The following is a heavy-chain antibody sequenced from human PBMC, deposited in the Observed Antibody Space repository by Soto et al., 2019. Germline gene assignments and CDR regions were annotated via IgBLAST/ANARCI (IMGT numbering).Heavy chain of an antibody. J-gene: IGHJ6*02. D-gene: IGHD2-21*02. CDR1: GGSISSGGYY. CDR3: ARVHGGNSRRAQRYYYGMDV. Sequence: QVQLQESGPGLVKPSQTLSLTCTVSGGSISSGGYYWSWIRQHPGKGLEWIGYIYYSGSTYYNPSLKSRVTISVDTSKNQLSLKLSSVTAADTAVYYCARVHGGNSRRAQRYYYGMDVWGQGTTVTVSS. CDR2: IYYSGST. V-gene: IGHV4-31*03.